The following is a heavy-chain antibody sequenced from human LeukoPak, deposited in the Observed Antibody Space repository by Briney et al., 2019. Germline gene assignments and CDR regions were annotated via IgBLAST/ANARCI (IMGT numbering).Heavy chain of an antibody. CDR2: ISYDGSNK. CDR1: GFNFSTYG. CDR3: ARDRSSSSNY. J-gene: IGHJ4*02. Sequence: GGSLRLSCAASGFNFSTYGMHWVRQAPGKGLEWVAVISYDGSNKYYADSVKGRFTISRDNSKNTLYLQMNSLRAEDTAVYYCARDRSSSSNYWGQGTLVTVSS. D-gene: IGHD6-6*01. V-gene: IGHV3-30*19.